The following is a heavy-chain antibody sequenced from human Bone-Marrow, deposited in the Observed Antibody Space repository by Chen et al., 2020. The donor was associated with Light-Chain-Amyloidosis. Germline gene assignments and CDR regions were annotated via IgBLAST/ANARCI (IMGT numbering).Heavy chain of an antibody. J-gene: IGHJ4*02. CDR1: GFSFSNEW. V-gene: IGHV3-15*01. CDR3: TTDTWN. CDR2: IKRKTDGGTT. Sequence: EVQLVESGGGLVKPGGSLRLSCAASGFSFSNEWMTWVRQAPGKGLEYVGRIKRKTDGGTTDYASPVQGRFTISRDESHNMLFLQMDSLKTEDTGVYFCTTDTWNWGQGTLVTVSS. D-gene: IGHD3-16*01.